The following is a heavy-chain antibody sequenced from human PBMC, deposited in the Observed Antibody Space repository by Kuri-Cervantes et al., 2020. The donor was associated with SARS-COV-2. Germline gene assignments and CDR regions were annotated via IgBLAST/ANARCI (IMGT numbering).Heavy chain of an antibody. D-gene: IGHD6-19*01. J-gene: IGHJ3*02. V-gene: IGHV3-11*03. CDR3: ASFGSGWYDDDFDI. Sequence: GGSLRLSCAASGFTFSDYYMSWIRRAPGKGLEWVSYISSSSSYTNYADSVKGRFTISRDNAKNSLYLQMNSLRAEDTAVYYCASFGSGWYDDDFDIWGQGTMVTVSS. CDR1: GFTFSDYY. CDR2: ISSSSSYT.